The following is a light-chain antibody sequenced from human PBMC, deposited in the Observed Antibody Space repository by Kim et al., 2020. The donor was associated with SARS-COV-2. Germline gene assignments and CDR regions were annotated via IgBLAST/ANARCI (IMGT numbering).Light chain of an antibody. CDR2: AEP. V-gene: IGKV1-27*01. J-gene: IGKJ1*01. CDR1: QNISNN. Sequence: AAVGDSDTITCRASQNISNNLAWVQLKPGKAPKLLIYAEPALQPGVPSRFSGSGSGTDFTLTVTSLQPEDVATYYCQKCDSAPWTFGQGTKVEIK. CDR3: QKCDSAPWT.